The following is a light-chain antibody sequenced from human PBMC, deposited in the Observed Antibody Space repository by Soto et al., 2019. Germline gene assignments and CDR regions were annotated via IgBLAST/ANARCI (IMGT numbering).Light chain of an antibody. CDR3: CSYAGSSTFYV. CDR2: EGS. J-gene: IGLJ1*01. CDR1: SSDVGSYNL. Sequence: QSVLAQPASVSGSPGQPIAISCTGTSSDVGSYNLVSWYQQHPGKAPKLMIYEGSKRPSGISNRFSGSKSGNTASLIISGLQAEDEADYYCCSYAGSSTFYVFGSGTKVTVL. V-gene: IGLV2-23*01.